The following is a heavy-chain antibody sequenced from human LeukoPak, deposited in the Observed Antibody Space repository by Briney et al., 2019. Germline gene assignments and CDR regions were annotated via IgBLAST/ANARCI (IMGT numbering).Heavy chain of an antibody. CDR1: GYTFTSYD. CDR2: MNPNSGNT. D-gene: IGHD6-13*01. V-gene: IGHV1-8*01. J-gene: IGHJ6*03. Sequence: GASVKVSCEASGYTFTSYDINWVRQATGQGLEWMGWMNPNSGNTGSAQKFQGRVTITRNTSISTAYMELSSLRSEDTAVYYCARGIAAANYYYYMDVWGKGTTVTVSS. CDR3: ARGIAAANYYYYMDV.